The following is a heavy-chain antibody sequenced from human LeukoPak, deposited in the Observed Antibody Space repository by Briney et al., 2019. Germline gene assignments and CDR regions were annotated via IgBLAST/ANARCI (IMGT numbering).Heavy chain of an antibody. V-gene: IGHV4-4*07. J-gene: IGHJ2*01. CDR1: GGSTSSYY. Sequence: SETLSLTCTVSGGSTSSYYWSWIRQPAGKGLEWIGRIYTSGSTNYNPSLKSRVTMSVDTSKNQFSLKLSSVTAADTAVYYCAGNPGYCSSTSCPRSYWYFDLWGRGTLVTVSS. CDR2: IYTSGST. D-gene: IGHD2-2*01. CDR3: AGNPGYCSSTSCPRSYWYFDL.